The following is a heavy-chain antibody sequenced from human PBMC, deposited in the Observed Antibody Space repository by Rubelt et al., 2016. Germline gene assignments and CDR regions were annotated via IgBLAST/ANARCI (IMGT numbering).Heavy chain of an antibody. V-gene: IGHV3-33*01. CDR2: RWYDGSNK. CDR1: GFTFSSYG. J-gene: IGHJ2*01. CDR3: ARVGYFSGGSCYAYWYFDL. D-gene: IGHD2-15*01. Sequence: QVQLVESGGGVVQPGRSMRLSCAASGFTFSSYGMHWVRQAPGKGLEWVAVRWYDGSNKYYADSVKGRFPLARDNSKNTLYLQMNSLRAEDTAVYYCARVGYFSGGSCYAYWYFDLWGRGTLVTVSS.